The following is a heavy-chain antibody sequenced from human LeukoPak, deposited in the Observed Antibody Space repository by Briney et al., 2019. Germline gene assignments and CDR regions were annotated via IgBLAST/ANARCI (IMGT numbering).Heavy chain of an antibody. D-gene: IGHD4-17*01. Sequence: GGSLRLSCAASGFTFSSYDMHWVRQATGKGLEWVPAIGTAGDTYYPGSVKGRFTISRENAKNSLYLQMNSLRAGDTAVYYCARARYGDSYDYWGQGTLVTVSS. V-gene: IGHV3-13*04. CDR1: GFTFSSYD. CDR2: IGTAGDT. CDR3: ARARYGDSYDY. J-gene: IGHJ4*02.